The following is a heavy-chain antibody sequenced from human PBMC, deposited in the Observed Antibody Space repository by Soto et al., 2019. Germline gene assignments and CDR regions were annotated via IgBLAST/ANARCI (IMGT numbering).Heavy chain of an antibody. V-gene: IGHV4-30-2*01. D-gene: IGHD5-12*01. CDR1: GGSISSGGYS. Sequence: SETLSLTCAVSGGSISSGGYSWSWIRQPPGKGLEWIGYIYHSGSTYYNPSLKSRVTISVDRSKNHFSLKLSSVTVADTAVYYWAAGGGLPRYYWGQGTLVTVSS. CDR3: AAGGGLPRYY. CDR2: IYHSGST. J-gene: IGHJ4*02.